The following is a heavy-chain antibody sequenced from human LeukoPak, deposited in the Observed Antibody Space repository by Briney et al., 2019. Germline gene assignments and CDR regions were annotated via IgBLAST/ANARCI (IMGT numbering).Heavy chain of an antibody. D-gene: IGHD6-13*01. CDR2: IYYSGST. CDR1: GGSFSGYY. CDR3: ARAGGIAAAEDAFDI. J-gene: IGHJ3*02. Sequence: SETLSLTCAVYGGSFSGYYWGWIRQPPGKGLEWIGSIYYSGSTYYNPSLKSRVTTSVDTSKNQFSLKLSSVTAADTAVYYCARAGGIAAAEDAFDIWGQGTMVTVSS. V-gene: IGHV4-34*01.